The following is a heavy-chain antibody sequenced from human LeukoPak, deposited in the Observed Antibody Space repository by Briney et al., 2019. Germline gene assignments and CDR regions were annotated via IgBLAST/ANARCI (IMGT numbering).Heavy chain of an antibody. CDR3: ASQSSSWAPQGDY. D-gene: IGHD6-13*01. J-gene: IGHJ4*02. V-gene: IGHV4-38-2*01. CDR2: IYHSGST. CDR1: GYSISSGYY. Sequence: PSETLSLTCAVSGYSISSGYYWGWIRQPPGKGLEWIGSIYHSGSTYYNPSLKSRVTISVDTSKNQFSLKLRSVTAADTAVYYCASQSSSWAPQGDYWGQGTLVTVSS.